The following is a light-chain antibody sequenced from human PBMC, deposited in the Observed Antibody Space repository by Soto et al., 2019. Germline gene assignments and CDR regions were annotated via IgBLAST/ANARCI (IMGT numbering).Light chain of an antibody. CDR3: HQYGSSPAT. CDR1: QTISSF. Sequence: EIVMTQSPATLSVSPGERATLSCRASQTISSFLAWYQQKRGQAPRLLIHGASNRATGIPDRFSGSGSGTDFTLTITRLEPEDFAVYYCHQYGSSPATFGQGTKVDI. CDR2: GAS. J-gene: IGKJ1*01. V-gene: IGKV3-20*01.